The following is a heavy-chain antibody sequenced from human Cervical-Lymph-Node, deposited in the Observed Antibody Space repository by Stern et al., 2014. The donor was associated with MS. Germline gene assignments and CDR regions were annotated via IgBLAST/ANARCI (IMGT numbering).Heavy chain of an antibody. V-gene: IGHV3-11*06. D-gene: IGHD3-22*01. J-gene: IGHJ3*02. Sequence: QVQLVQSGGGLVKPGGSLRLSCAASGFTFSDYYMSWIRQAPGKGLEWVSYISSSSSYTNYADSVKGRFTISRDNAKNSLYLQMNSLRAEDTAVYYCARVWAEDYYDSSGYPDAFDIWGQGTMVTVSS. CDR3: ARVWAEDYYDSSGYPDAFDI. CDR1: GFTFSDYY. CDR2: ISSSSSYT.